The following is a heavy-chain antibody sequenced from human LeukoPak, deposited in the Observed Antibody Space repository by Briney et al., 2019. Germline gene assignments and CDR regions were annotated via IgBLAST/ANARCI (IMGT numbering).Heavy chain of an antibody. Sequence: GRSLRLSCEASGFTFIGYGMHWVRQAPGKGLEWVAGISYDGSNQYYTDSVKGRFTISRDNSKNTLYLQMNSLRPEGTAVYYCAKPRGGDSWAFDFWGQGTMVTVSS. V-gene: IGHV3-30*18. CDR1: GFTFIGYG. CDR3: AKPRGGDSWAFDF. D-gene: IGHD2-21*02. J-gene: IGHJ3*01. CDR2: ISYDGSNQ.